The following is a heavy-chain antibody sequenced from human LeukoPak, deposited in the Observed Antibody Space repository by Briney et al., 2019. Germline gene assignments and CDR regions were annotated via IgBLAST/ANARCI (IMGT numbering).Heavy chain of an antibody. CDR3: AKGDKEMTTVTRNWFDP. Sequence: PGGSLRLSCAASGFTFNSYAMSWVRQAPGRGLEWVSSISGNGASTYYTESVKGRFTISRDNSKNTLYLQMNSLRVEDTAVYYCAKGDKEMTTVTRNWFDPWGQGTLVTVSS. V-gene: IGHV3-23*01. CDR2: ISGNGAST. D-gene: IGHD4-17*01. CDR1: GFTFNSYA. J-gene: IGHJ5*02.